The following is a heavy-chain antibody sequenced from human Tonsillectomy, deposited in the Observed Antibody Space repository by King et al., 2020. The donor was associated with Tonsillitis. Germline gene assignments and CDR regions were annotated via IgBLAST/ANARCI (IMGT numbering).Heavy chain of an antibody. CDR1: GYTFTNYW. D-gene: IGHD3-22*01. CDR2: IDPSDSYT. V-gene: IGHV5-10-1*03. CDR3: ARHPSSDGSGGSPGHYIDY. J-gene: IGHJ4*02. Sequence: VQLVESGAEVKKPGESLRISCQGSGYTFTNYWITWVRQMPGKGLEWMGRIDPSDSYTNYSPSFQGHVTISADMSITTAYLQWSTLKASDTAMYYCARHPSSDGSGGSPGHYIDYWGQGTLVTVSS.